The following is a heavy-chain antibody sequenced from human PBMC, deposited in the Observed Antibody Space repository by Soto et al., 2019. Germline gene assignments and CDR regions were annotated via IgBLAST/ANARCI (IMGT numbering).Heavy chain of an antibody. CDR3: ARVSRGYYDH. CDR2: INHSGTT. CDR1: GGSFSDYF. V-gene: IGHV4-34*01. Sequence: SSETLSLTCAVYGGSFSDYFWSWIRQPPGKGLEWIREINHSGTTYYNPSLESRVTMSVDRSKKQFSLQLTSVTAAATAVYYCARVSRGYYDHWGQGTVVTVSS. J-gene: IGHJ4*02. D-gene: IGHD1-26*01.